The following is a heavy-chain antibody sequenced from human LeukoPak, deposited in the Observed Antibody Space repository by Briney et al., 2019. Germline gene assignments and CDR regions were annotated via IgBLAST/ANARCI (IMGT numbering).Heavy chain of an antibody. CDR1: GFTFSSSA. CDR3: ARDRDSSGWYEGFDY. V-gene: IGHV3-30-3*01. Sequence: GGSLRLSCAASGFTFSSSAMHWVRQAPDKGLEWVAVISYDGSNKYYADSVKGRFTISRDNSKNTLYLQMNSLRADDTTVYYCARDRDSSGWYEGFDYWGQGTLVTVSS. D-gene: IGHD6-19*01. J-gene: IGHJ4*02. CDR2: ISYDGSNK.